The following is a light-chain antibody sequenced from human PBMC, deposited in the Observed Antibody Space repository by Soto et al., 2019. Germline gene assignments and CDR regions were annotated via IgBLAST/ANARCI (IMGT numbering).Light chain of an antibody. CDR3: SSYAVSDSLV. CDR1: SSDVGGYDY. J-gene: IGLJ2*01. Sequence: QSALTQPPSASGSPGQSVTISSTGTSSDVGGYDYVSWYQQHPGKVPKLMIYEVNKRPSGVPDRFSGSKSGNTASLTVSGLQTEDEADYYCSSYAVSDSLVFSGGTKVTVL. V-gene: IGLV2-8*01. CDR2: EVN.